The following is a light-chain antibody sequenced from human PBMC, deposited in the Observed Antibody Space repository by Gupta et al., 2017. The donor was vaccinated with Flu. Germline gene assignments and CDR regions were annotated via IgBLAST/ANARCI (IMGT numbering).Light chain of an antibody. CDR1: SSDVGDYNR. V-gene: IGLV2-14*01. CDR2: EVS. Sequence: QSALTQPASVSGSPGQSIIISCTGTSSDVGDYNRVSWYQQHPGKAPKLIIYEVSNRPSGVSNRFSGSKSGNTASLTISGLQADDEADYYCSSYTRGTASVIAWVFGGGTEVTVL. CDR3: SSYTRGTASVIAWV. J-gene: IGLJ2*01.